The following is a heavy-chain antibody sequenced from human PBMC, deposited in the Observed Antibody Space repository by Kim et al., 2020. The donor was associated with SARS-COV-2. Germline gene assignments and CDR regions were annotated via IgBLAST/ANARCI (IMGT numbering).Heavy chain of an antibody. Sequence: RFTISRDNSKNSLYLQMNSLRTEDTALYYCAKDIQLWLRGNYYYYGMDVWGQGTTVTVSS. CDR3: AKDIQLWLRGNYYYYGMDV. J-gene: IGHJ6*02. D-gene: IGHD5-18*01. V-gene: IGHV3-43*01.